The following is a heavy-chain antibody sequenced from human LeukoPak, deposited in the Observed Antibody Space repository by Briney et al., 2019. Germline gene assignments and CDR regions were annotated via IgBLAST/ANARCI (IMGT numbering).Heavy chain of an antibody. Sequence: GGSLRLSCAASGFTFSSYDMHWVRQATGKGLEWVSAIGTAGDTYYPGSVKGRFTISSENAKNSLYLQMNSLRAGDTAVYYCARAGRYYDSSGYEVAAFDIWGQGTMVTVSS. CDR1: GFTFSSYD. CDR3: ARAGRYYDSSGYEVAAFDI. CDR2: IGTAGDT. V-gene: IGHV3-13*01. J-gene: IGHJ3*02. D-gene: IGHD3-22*01.